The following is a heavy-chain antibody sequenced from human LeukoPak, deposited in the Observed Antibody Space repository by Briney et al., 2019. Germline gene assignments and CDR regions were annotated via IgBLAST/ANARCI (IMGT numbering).Heavy chain of an antibody. V-gene: IGHV3-15*01. CDR2: IKSKTDGGTT. D-gene: IGHD4-17*01. CDR1: GFTFSSYA. CDR3: TTYDYGDLEH. J-gene: IGHJ1*01. Sequence: GGSLRLSCAASGFTFSSYAMHWVRQAPGKGLEWVGRIKSKTDGGTTDYAAPVKGRFTISRDDSKNTLYLQMNSLKTEDTAVYYCTTYDYGDLEHWGQGTLVAVSS.